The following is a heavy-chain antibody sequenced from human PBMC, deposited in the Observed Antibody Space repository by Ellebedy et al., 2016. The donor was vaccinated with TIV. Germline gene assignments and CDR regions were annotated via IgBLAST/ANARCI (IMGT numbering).Heavy chain of an antibody. CDR2: IYWNGAGV. CDR3: TKDILPGGNGY. J-gene: IGHJ4*02. V-gene: IGHV3-9*01. CDR1: GFTFHYYN. D-gene: IGHD4-23*01. Sequence: SLKISCAASGFTFHYYNMHWVRQAPGKGLEWVSGIYWNGAGVDYADSVKGRFTTSRDNAKNSLYLQMNSLRGEDTALYYCTKDILPGGNGYWGQGTLVIVSS.